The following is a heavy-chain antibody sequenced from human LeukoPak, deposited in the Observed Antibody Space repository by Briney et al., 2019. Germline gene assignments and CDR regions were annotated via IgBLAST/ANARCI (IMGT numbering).Heavy chain of an antibody. D-gene: IGHD1-1*01. Sequence: SVKVSCKASGGTFISYAISWVRQAPGQRLEWMGGIIPILGTANYAQKFQGRVTITADESTGTAYMDLSSLRSEDTAVYYCARGGVQLERFDYWGQGTLVTVSS. J-gene: IGHJ4*02. V-gene: IGHV1-69*13. CDR2: IIPILGTA. CDR3: ARGGVQLERFDY. CDR1: GGTFISYA.